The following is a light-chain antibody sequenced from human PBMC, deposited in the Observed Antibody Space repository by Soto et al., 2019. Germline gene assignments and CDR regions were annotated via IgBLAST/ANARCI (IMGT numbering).Light chain of an antibody. CDR1: QSVSSR. CDR3: QHYVERSPIT. Sequence: EIVMTPSPGTLSLSPVERATLSCRASQSVSSRLAWYQQKPGQAPRLLISGASSRATGIPDRFSGSGSGTDFTLTISRLEPEDFALYYCQHYVERSPITFGQGTRLEI. V-gene: IGKV3-20*01. J-gene: IGKJ5*01. CDR2: GAS.